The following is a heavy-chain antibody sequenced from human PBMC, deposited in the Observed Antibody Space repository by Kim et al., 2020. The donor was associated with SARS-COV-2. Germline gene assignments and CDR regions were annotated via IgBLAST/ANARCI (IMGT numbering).Heavy chain of an antibody. D-gene: IGHD2-15*01. V-gene: IGHV1-2*06. CDR3: ARQMLRYCSGGSCYSIVY. J-gene: IGHJ4*02. CDR1: GYTFTGYY. Sequence: ASVKVSCKASGYTFTGYYMHWVRQAPGQGLEWMGRINPNSGGTNYAQKFQGRVTMTRDTSISTAYMELSRLRSDDTAGYYCARQMLRYCSGGSCYSIVYWGQGTLVTVSS. CDR2: INPNSGGT.